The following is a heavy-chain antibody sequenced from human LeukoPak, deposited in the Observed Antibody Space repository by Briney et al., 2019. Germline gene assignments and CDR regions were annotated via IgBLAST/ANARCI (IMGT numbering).Heavy chain of an antibody. CDR2: IYHSGST. J-gene: IGHJ4*02. CDR1: GGSISSSSYY. V-gene: IGHV4-39*07. Sequence: SETLSLTCTVSGGSISSSSYYWVWIRQPPGKGLEWIGSIYHSGSTNYNPSLKSRVTISGDTSKNQFSLRLSSVTAADTAVYYCARASYSYDINGWVPFDYWGQGTLVTVSS. D-gene: IGHD3-22*01. CDR3: ARASYSYDINGWVPFDY.